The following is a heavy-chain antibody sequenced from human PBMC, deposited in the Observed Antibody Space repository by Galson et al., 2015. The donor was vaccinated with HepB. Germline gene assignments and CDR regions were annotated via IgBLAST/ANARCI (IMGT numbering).Heavy chain of an antibody. CDR1: GFTFRSYV. CDR2: ILYDGSNK. J-gene: IGHJ4*02. CDR3: ARDSPRPE. D-gene: IGHD6-6*01. Sequence: SLRLSCAASGFTFRSYVMNWVRQAPGKGLEWVALILYDGSNKYYADSVKGRFTVSRDNSKNTLFLHMNSLRPEDTAVYYCARDSPRPEWGQGTLVTVSS. V-gene: IGHV3-30*04.